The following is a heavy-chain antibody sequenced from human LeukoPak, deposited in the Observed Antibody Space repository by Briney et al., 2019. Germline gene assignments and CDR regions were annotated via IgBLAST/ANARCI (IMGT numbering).Heavy chain of an antibody. J-gene: IGHJ4*02. Sequence: GGSLRLSCAASGFTFSSYGMHWVRQAPGKGLEWVAVISYDGSNKYYADSVKGRFTISRDNAKNSLSLQMNSLRAEDTAVYHCARRDHGDYGEEYWGQGTLVTVSS. CDR1: GFTFSSYG. CDR3: ARRDHGDYGEEY. CDR2: ISYDGSNK. V-gene: IGHV3-30*03. D-gene: IGHD4-17*01.